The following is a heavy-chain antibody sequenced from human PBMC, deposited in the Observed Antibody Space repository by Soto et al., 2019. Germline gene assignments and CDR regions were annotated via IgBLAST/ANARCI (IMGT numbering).Heavy chain of an antibody. J-gene: IGHJ4*02. CDR3: ARVQGSGYEIAGLTDWPGYFDY. D-gene: IGHD5-12*01. Sequence: QVQLVESGGGLVKPGGSLRLSCAASGFTFSDYYMSWIRQAPGKGLEWVSYISSSGSTIYYADSVKGRFTISRDNAKNSLYLQMNSLRAEDTAVYYCARVQGSGYEIAGLTDWPGYFDYWGQGTLVTVSS. V-gene: IGHV3-11*01. CDR2: ISSSGSTI. CDR1: GFTFSDYY.